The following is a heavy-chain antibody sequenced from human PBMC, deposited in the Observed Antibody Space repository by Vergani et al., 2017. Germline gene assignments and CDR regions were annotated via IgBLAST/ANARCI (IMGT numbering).Heavy chain of an antibody. Sequence: QVQLQESGPRLVRPSQTLSLTCTVSGGSINTGAYYWSWIRQPAGKGLEWIGRVYTGGMTNYNPSLKSRVTILVDRSKSQLSLKLTSVTAGDTAVYFCAGTLSYYYVSDCDEYNPYYDGGMDVWGPGTPVTVSS. CDR3: AGTLSYYYVSDCDEYNPYYDGGMDV. J-gene: IGHJ6*02. CDR2: VYTGGMT. CDR1: GGSINTGAYY. D-gene: IGHD3-10*01. V-gene: IGHV4-61*02.